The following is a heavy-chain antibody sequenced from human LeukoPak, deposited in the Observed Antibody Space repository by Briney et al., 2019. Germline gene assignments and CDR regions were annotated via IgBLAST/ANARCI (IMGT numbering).Heavy chain of an antibody. J-gene: IGHJ5*02. CDR2: IIPMFAPA. D-gene: IGHD3-10*01. CDR3: ARGAHSGSFSSWFHP. CDR1: GGTFNSYA. V-gene: IGHV1-69*05. Sequence: SVKVSCKASGGTFNSYAITWVRQAPGQGLEWMGGIIPMFAPARYAQNFQGRVTITTDESTSTAYIELSSLKSEDTAVYYCARGAHSGSFSSWFHPWGQGTLVTVSS.